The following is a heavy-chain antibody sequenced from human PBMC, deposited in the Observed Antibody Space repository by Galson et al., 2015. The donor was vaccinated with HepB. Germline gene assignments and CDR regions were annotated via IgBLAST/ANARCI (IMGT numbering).Heavy chain of an antibody. Sequence: SVKVSCKASGYNFTKYGIHWVRQVPGQGLEWIGWSHPVFGDSHITERLQGRVTISADTSSTTAYMEMRSLKFDDTGLYFCAREAVAGIFYFDPWGQGTLVSVSS. CDR3: AREAVAGIFYFDP. D-gene: IGHD6-19*01. CDR1: GYNFTKYG. CDR2: SHPVFGDS. J-gene: IGHJ5*02. V-gene: IGHV1-18*04.